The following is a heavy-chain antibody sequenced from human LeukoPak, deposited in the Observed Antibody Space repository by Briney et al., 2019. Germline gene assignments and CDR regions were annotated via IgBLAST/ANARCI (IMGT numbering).Heavy chain of an antibody. V-gene: IGHV1-2*02. CDR1: GYTFTGYY. Sequence: ASVKVSCKASGYTFTGYYMHWVRQAPGQGLEWMGWINPNSGGTNYAQKFQGRVTMTRDTSISTAYMELSRLRSDDTAVYYCARDPVDGSGSYSDYWGQGTLVTVSS. D-gene: IGHD3-10*01. J-gene: IGHJ4*02. CDR2: INPNSGGT. CDR3: ARDPVDGSGSYSDY.